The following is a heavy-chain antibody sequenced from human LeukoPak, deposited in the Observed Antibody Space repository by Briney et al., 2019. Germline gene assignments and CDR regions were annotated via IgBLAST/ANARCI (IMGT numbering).Heavy chain of an antibody. V-gene: IGHV4-61*02. D-gene: IGHD3-3*01. CDR3: ARDRFGDHSQNYYELGY. CDR2: MSVSRTT. CDR1: GDSIVSDPYY. Sequence: SETLSLTCTVSGDSIVSDPYYWSWIRQPAGKGLEWIGRMSVSRTTNYNPSFKSRATISADTSKNQFSLMLTSVTAADTAVYYCARDRFGDHSQNYYELGYWGQGKLVTISS. J-gene: IGHJ4*02.